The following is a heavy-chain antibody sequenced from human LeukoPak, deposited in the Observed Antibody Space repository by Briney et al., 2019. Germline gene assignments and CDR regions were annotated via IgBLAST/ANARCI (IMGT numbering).Heavy chain of an antibody. Sequence: GVGLETPYQGAGCRFNSYWIGWGRPMAGKGGGGMGIIYPGDSDTRYSPSFQGQVTISADKSISTAYMQWSSLKASDTAMYYCARHNWTDGWYYYGMDVGGQGTTGTVS. D-gene: IGHD1-20*01. CDR3: ARHNWTDGWYYYGMDV. CDR2: IYPGDSDT. V-gene: IGHV5-51*01. J-gene: IGHJ6*02. CDR1: GCRFNSYW.